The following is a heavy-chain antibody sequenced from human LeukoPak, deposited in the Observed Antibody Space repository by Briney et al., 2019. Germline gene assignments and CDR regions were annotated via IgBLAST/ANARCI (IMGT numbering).Heavy chain of an antibody. CDR1: GGSISSYY. CDR3: ARVGGLDAFDI. CDR2: IYTSGST. V-gene: IGHV4-4*09. Sequence: PSETLSLTCTVSGGSISSYYWSWIRQPPGEGLEWIGYIYTSGSTNYNPSLKIRVPISVDTSKNPFSLKLSSVTAADTAVYYCARVGGLDAFDIWGQGTMVTVSS. J-gene: IGHJ3*02. D-gene: IGHD2-15*01.